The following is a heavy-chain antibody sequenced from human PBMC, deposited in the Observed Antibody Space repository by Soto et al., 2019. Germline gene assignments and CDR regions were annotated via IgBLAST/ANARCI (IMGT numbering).Heavy chain of an antibody. J-gene: IGHJ4*02. CDR1: GGTFSSYT. CDR2: IIPILGIA. CDR3: ARPGCDYGDYGVLGY. V-gene: IGHV1-69*02. Sequence: QVQLVQSGAEVKKPGSSVKVSCKASGGTFSSYTISWVRQAPGQGLEWMGRIIPILGIANYAQKFQGRVTITADKPTSTANMERGSLRAEDYAVYYCARPGCDYGDYGVLGYWGQGTLVTVSS. D-gene: IGHD4-17*01.